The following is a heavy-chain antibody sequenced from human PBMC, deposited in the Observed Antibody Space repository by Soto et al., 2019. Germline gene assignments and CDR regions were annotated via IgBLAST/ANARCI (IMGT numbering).Heavy chain of an antibody. Sequence: SLTCAVYGGSFSGYYWSWIRQPPGKGLEWIGEINHSGSTNYNPSLKSRVTISVDTSKNQFSLKLSSVTAADTAVYYCARFGYSSSWYGGFDPWGQGTLVTVSS. D-gene: IGHD6-13*01. CDR3: ARFGYSSSWYGGFDP. V-gene: IGHV4-34*01. CDR2: INHSGST. J-gene: IGHJ5*02. CDR1: GGSFSGYY.